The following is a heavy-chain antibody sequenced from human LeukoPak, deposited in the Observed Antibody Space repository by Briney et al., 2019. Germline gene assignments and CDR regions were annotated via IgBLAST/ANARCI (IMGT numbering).Heavy chain of an antibody. V-gene: IGHV3-7*01. J-gene: IGHJ6*03. D-gene: IGHD5-12*01. CDR2: IKQDGSEK. CDR3: ARLRGGRVATIAYYYYYYMDV. CDR1: GFTFSSYW. Sequence: GGSLRLSCAASGFTFSSYWMSWVRQAPGKGLEWVANIKQDGSEKYYVDSVKGRFTISRDNAKNSLYLQMNSLRAEDTAVYYCARLRGGRVATIAYYYYYYMDVWGKGTTVTISS.